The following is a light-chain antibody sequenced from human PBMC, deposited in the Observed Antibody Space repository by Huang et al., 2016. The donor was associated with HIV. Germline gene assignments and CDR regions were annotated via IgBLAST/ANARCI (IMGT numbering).Light chain of an antibody. CDR3: QQRTKWPPVLT. CDR2: EAS. CDR1: MSVGVY. Sequence: EIVLTQSPATLSLSPGDRATLSCRASMSVGVYVAWYQQKPGQAPRLLIFEASNRATGIPDRFSGSGSGTDFTLTIDSLQPDDFAIYYCQQRTKWPPVLTFGGGTRVEIK. J-gene: IGKJ4*01. V-gene: IGKV3-11*01.